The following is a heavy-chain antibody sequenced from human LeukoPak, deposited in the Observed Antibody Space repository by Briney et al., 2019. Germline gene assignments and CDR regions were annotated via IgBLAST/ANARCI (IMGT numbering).Heavy chain of an antibody. V-gene: IGHV4-61*01. CDR2: IYYSGST. CDR1: GGSISSGSYY. CDR3: ARVRDTAMARRHYYYGMDV. Sequence: PSETLSLTCTVSGGSISSGSYYWSWIRQPPGKGLEWIGYIYYSGSTNYNPSLKSRVTISVDTSKNQFSLKLSSVTAADTAVYYCARVRDTAMARRHYYYGMDVWGQGTMVTVSS. J-gene: IGHJ6*02. D-gene: IGHD5-18*01.